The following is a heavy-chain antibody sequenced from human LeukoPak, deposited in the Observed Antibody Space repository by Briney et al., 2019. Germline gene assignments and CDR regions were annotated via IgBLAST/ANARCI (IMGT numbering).Heavy chain of an antibody. CDR3: ARSPRPYGYRFDY. D-gene: IGHD3-16*02. V-gene: IGHV4-59*01. CDR1: GGSISSNY. J-gene: IGHJ4*02. CDR2: IYFSGST. Sequence: SETLSLTCIVSGGSISSNYWSWIRQPPGKGLEWIGYIYFSGSTNYNPSLQSRVTISVDASKNQFSLKLTSVTAADTAVYYCARSPRPYGYRFDYWGQRTLVTVSS.